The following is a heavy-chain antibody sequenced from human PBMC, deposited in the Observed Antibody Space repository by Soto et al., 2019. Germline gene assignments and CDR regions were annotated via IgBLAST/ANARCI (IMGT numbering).Heavy chain of an antibody. CDR3: ARDEGY. CDR1: GFTFSSYG. Sequence: QVQLVESGGGVVQPGRSLRLSCAASGFTFSSYGMHWVRQAPGKGLEWVAVIWYDGSNKYYADSVKGRFTISRDNSKNTLYRQMNSLRAKDTAVYYWARDEGYWGQGTLVTVSS. CDR2: IWYDGSNK. V-gene: IGHV3-33*01. J-gene: IGHJ4*02.